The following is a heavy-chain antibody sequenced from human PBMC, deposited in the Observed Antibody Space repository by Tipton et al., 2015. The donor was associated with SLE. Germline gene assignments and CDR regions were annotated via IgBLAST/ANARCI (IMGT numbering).Heavy chain of an antibody. CDR3: ARSGTARIAGAGPAFDI. D-gene: IGHD6-19*01. CDR2: IYYSGST. Sequence: LRLSCAVSGGPISSSNYWSWIRQPPGKGLEWIGYIYYSGSTNYNPSLKSRVTISVDTSKNQFSLKLSSVTAADTAVYYCARSGTARIAGAGPAFDIWGQGTMVTVSS. V-gene: IGHV4-61*01. J-gene: IGHJ3*02. CDR1: GGPISSSNY.